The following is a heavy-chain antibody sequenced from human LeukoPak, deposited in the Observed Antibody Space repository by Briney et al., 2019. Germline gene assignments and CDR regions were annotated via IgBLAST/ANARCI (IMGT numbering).Heavy chain of an antibody. D-gene: IGHD2-15*01. CDR1: GFTFDDYT. CDR3: AKEMVVAAALDY. V-gene: IGHV3-43*01. J-gene: IGHJ4*02. CDR2: ISWDGGTT. Sequence: GGSLRLSCAASGFTFDDYTMYWVRQAPGKGLEWVSLISWDGGTTYYADSVKGRFTISRDNSKNSLYLQMNSLRTEDTALYYCAKEMVVAAALDYWGQGTRVTVSS.